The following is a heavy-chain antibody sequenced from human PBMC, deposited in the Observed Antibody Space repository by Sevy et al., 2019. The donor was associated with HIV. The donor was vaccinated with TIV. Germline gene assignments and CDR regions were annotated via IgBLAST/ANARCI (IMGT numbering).Heavy chain of an antibody. CDR3: AKGPRTAAAAPSGMDV. D-gene: IGHD6-13*01. J-gene: IGHJ6*02. CDR1: GFTFDDYA. V-gene: IGHV3-9*01. Sequence: LSLTCAASGFTFDDYAMHWVRQAPGKGLEWVSGISWKSGSIGYADSVKGRFTISRDNAKNSLYLQMNSLRAEDTALYYCAKGPRTAAAAPSGMDVWGQGTTVTVSS. CDR2: ISWKSGSI.